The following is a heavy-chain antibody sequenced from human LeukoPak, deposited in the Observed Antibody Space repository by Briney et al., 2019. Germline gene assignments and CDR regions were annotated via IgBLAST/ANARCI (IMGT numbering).Heavy chain of an antibody. J-gene: IGHJ4*02. V-gene: IGHV3-7*01. Sequence: GGSLRLSCAASGFSFSTYWMSWVRQAPGKGLEWVANINQDGTEKFYVDSVKGRFTVSRDYAKNSLYLQMNSLRVEDTAVYYCAKVAKYFYGPETYYFFEQWGQGTPVTASS. CDR3: AKVAKYFYGPETYYFFEQ. CDR2: INQDGTEK. CDR1: GFSFSTYW. D-gene: IGHD3-10*01.